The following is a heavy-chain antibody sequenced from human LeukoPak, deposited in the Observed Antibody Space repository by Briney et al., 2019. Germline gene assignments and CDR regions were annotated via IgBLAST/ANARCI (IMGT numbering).Heavy chain of an antibody. CDR2: ISGSGGST. CDR3: AKDYDSSGWAAGYFDY. D-gene: IGHD3-22*01. J-gene: IGHJ4*02. V-gene: IGHV3-23*01. CDR1: RFTFSSYA. Sequence: GGSLRLSCAASRFTFSSYAMSWVRQAPGKGLEWVSAISGSGGSTYYADSVKGRFTISRDNSKNTLYLQMNSLRAEDTAVYYCAKDYDSSGWAAGYFDYWGQGTLVTVSS.